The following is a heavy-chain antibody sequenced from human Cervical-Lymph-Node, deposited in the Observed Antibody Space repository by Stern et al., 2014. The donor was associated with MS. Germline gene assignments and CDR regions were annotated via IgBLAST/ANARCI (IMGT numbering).Heavy chain of an antibody. CDR3: ARDRGSYSDY. CDR2: ISPKTGSA. CDR1: GYTFTAYF. D-gene: IGHD1-26*01. J-gene: IGHJ4*02. Sequence: QVQLVESGAEVVRPGASVKVSCKASGYTFTAYFLHWVRQAPGQGLEWMVWISPKTGSATYAQKFQDRVTMTRDTSINTGYMEVSSLRSDDTAVYYCARDRGSYSDYWGQGTLVAVSS. V-gene: IGHV1-2*02.